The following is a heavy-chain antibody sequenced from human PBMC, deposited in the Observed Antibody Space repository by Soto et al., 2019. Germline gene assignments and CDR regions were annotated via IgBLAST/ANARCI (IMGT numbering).Heavy chain of an antibody. CDR3: VRGGSNYAS. D-gene: IGHD4-4*01. Sequence: EVQLVESGGGLVKPGGSLRVSCAASGFTSSKDWMSWVRQAPGKGLEWVGRIKSRAGGGSTDYAAPVKGRFTISRDDSKNTLYLQMNSLRGEDTAVYYCVRGGSNYASWGQGTLVTVSS. V-gene: IGHV3-15*01. J-gene: IGHJ5*02. CDR2: IKSRAGGGST. CDR1: GFTSSKDW.